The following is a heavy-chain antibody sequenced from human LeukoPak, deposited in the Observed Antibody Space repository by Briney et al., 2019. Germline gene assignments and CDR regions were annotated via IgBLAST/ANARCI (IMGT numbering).Heavy chain of an antibody. Sequence: SETLSLTCTVSGVSISSYYWSWIRQPPGKGLEWIGYIYYSGSTNYNPSLKSRVTISVDTSKNQFSLKLSSVTAADTAVYYCARSGGYFDYWGQGTLVTVSS. D-gene: IGHD3-10*01. J-gene: IGHJ4*02. CDR1: GVSISSYY. CDR2: IYYSGST. V-gene: IGHV4-59*01. CDR3: ARSGGYFDY.